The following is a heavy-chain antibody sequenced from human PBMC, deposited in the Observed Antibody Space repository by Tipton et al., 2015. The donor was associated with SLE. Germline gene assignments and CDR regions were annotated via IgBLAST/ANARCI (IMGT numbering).Heavy chain of an antibody. Sequence: SLRLSCAASGFPVSNYAMTWVRQAPGKGLEWVSTIISNGDTTWYPDSVKGRFTISRDNSWNTLYLQMNSLRVEDTAIYYCARQRVVNGFFELWGRGTLVAVSS. CDR2: IISNGDTT. J-gene: IGHJ2*01. D-gene: IGHD4-23*01. CDR3: ARQRVVNGFFEL. V-gene: IGHV3-23*01. CDR1: GFPVSNYA.